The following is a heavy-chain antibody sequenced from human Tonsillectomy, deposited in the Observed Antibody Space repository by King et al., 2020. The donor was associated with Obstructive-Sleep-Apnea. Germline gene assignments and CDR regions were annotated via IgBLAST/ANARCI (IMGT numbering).Heavy chain of an antibody. Sequence: EVQLVESGGGLVQPGGSLRLSCAASGFTLRSYWMHWVRQAPGKGLVGVSRINSGGSSTSEADSVKGRFTISRDNPKNTLYLQMNSLRAEDTAVYYCARERAGFDPWGQGTLVTVSS. V-gene: IGHV3-74*01. J-gene: IGHJ5*02. CDR1: GFTLRSYW. CDR2: INSGGSST. CDR3: ARERAGFDP.